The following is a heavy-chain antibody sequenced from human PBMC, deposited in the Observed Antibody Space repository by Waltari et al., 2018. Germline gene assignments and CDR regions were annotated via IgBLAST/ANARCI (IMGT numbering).Heavy chain of an antibody. Sequence: QLQLPESGPGLVKPSETLSLTCTVSGGSISSSSYYWGWIRQPPGKGLEWIGSIYYSGSTYYNPSLKSRVTISVDTSKNQFSLKLSSVTAADTAVYYCARQTWIQLWLYAFDIWGQGTMVTVSS. CDR1: GGSISSSSYY. D-gene: IGHD5-18*01. CDR3: ARQTWIQLWLYAFDI. V-gene: IGHV4-39*01. CDR2: IYYSGST. J-gene: IGHJ3*02.